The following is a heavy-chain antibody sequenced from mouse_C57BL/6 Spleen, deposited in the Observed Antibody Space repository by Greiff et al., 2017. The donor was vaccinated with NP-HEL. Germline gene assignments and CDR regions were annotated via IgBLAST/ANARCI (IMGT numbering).Heavy chain of an antibody. D-gene: IGHD1-1*01. CDR3: ARGYYGN. CDR2: INPNNGGT. J-gene: IGHJ2*01. V-gene: IGHV1-26*01. CDR1: GYTFTDYY. Sequence: EVQLQQSGPELVKPGASVKISCKASGYTFTDYYMNWVKQSHGKSLEWIGDINPNNGGTSYNQKFKGKATLTVDTSSSTAYMELGSVTSEDSAVDYCARGYYGNWGQGTTRTVSS.